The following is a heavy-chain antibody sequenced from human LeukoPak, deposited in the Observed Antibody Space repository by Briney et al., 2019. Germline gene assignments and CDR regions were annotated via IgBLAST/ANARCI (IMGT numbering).Heavy chain of an antibody. Sequence: GASVKVSCKASGYTFTGYYMHWVRQAPGQGLEWMGIINPSGGSTSYAQKFQGRVTMTRDTSTSTVYMELSSLRSEDTAVYYCAREEQPNYYDSSGYYHNWFDPWGQGTLVTVSS. CDR3: AREEQPNYYDSSGYYHNWFDP. CDR1: GYTFTGYY. CDR2: INPSGGST. V-gene: IGHV1-46*01. D-gene: IGHD3-22*01. J-gene: IGHJ5*02.